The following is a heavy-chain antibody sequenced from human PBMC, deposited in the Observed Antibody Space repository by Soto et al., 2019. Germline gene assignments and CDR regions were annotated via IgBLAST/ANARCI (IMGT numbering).Heavy chain of an antibody. Sequence: QGQLVESGGGVVQPGRSLRLSCVASGFTFRSYVMHWVRQAPGKGLEWVAVIWHDGSKKYYADSVKGRVTISRDNSKNTLFLQMNSLRVEDTAVYYWAREGVEFTRVVYHYYGLDVWGQGTTVTVSS. CDR1: GFTFRSYV. V-gene: IGHV3-33*01. D-gene: IGHD1-1*01. CDR3: AREGVEFTRVVYHYYGLDV. J-gene: IGHJ6*02. CDR2: IWHDGSKK.